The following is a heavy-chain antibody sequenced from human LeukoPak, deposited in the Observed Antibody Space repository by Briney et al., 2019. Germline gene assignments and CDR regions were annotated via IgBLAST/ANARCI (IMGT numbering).Heavy chain of an antibody. V-gene: IGHV5-51*01. J-gene: IGHJ4*02. CDR1: GYSFPSYW. Sequence: GESLKISCKGPGYSFPSYWIAWVRQMPGKGLEWMGIIYPGDSDTRYSPSFQGQVTISADKSISTAYLQWSSLKASDAAMYYRARGQQLCFDYWGQGTLVTVSS. D-gene: IGHD5-18*01. CDR2: IYPGDSDT. CDR3: ARGQQLCFDY.